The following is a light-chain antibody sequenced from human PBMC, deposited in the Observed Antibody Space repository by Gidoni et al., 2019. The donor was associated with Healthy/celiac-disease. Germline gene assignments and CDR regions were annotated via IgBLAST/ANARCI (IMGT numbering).Light chain of an antibody. V-gene: IGKV1-9*01. CDR2: AAS. J-gene: IGKJ5*01. CDR3: QQLNSYPST. Sequence: IQLTHSPSFLSASVGDRVTITCRVSQGISSYLAWYQQKPGKAPKLLIYAASTLQSGVPSRFSGSGSGTEFTLTISSLQPEDFATYYCQQLNSYPSTFGQGTRLEIK. CDR1: QGISSY.